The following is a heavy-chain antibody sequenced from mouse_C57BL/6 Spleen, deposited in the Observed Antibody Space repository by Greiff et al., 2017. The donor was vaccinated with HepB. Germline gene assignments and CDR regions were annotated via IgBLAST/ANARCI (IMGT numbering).Heavy chain of an antibody. CDR2: ISGGGGNT. Sequence: EVHLVESGGGLVKPGGSLKLSCAASGFTFSSYTMSWVRQTPEKRLEWVATISGGGGNTYYPDSVKGRFTISRDNAKNTLYLQMSSLRSEDTALYYCARQREDYFDYWGQGTTLTVSS. J-gene: IGHJ2*01. V-gene: IGHV5-9*01. CDR1: GFTFSSYT. CDR3: ARQREDYFDY.